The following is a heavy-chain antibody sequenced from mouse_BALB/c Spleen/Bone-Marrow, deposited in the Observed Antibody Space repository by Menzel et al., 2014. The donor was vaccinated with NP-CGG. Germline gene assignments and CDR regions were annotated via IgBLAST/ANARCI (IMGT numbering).Heavy chain of an antibody. Sequence: EVKLVESGPELVKPGASVKMSCMASGYTFTSYVMHWVKRKPGQGLEWIGYINPFNDGIEYNEKFKVKATLTSDKSSSTAYMELSSLTSEDSAVYYCARGTTVVGDYWGQGTTLTVSS. V-gene: IGHV1-14*01. J-gene: IGHJ2*01. CDR3: ARGTTVVGDY. CDR1: GYTFTSYV. D-gene: IGHD1-1*01. CDR2: INPFNDGI.